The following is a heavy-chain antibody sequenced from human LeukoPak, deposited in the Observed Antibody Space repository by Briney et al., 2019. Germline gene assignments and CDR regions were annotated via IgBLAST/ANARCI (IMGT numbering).Heavy chain of an antibody. CDR1: GGSFSGYY. V-gene: IGHV4-34*01. J-gene: IGHJ4*02. D-gene: IGHD4-17*01. CDR3: ARHGTVTHRFDY. Sequence: SETLSLTCAVYGGSFSGYYWSWIRQPPGKGLEWIGSIYYSGSTYYNPSLKSRVTISVDSSKNQCSLKLSSVTAADTAVYYCARHGTVTHRFDYWGQGTLVTVSS. CDR2: IYYSGST.